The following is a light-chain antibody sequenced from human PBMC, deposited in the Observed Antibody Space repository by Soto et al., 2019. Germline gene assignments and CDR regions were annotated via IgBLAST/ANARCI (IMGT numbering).Light chain of an antibody. J-gene: IGLJ1*01. CDR2: DVS. Sequence: SALTQPPSASGSPGQSVTISCTGTSSDVGGSDYVSWYQHHPGKAPKLMIYDVSKRPSGVPDRFSGSKSGNMASLTVSGLQADDEADYYCISHVGHSNVFGTGTKVTVL. CDR3: ISHVGHSNV. CDR1: SSDVGGSDY. V-gene: IGLV2-8*01.